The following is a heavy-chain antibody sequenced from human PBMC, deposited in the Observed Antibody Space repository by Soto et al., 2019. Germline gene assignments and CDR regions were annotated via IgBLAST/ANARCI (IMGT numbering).Heavy chain of an antibody. V-gene: IGHV4-59*12. D-gene: IGHD3-16*01. CDR1: GGSISSYY. Sequence: KPSETLSLTCTVSGGSISSYYWSWIRQPPGKGLEWIGYIYYSGSTYYNPSLKSRVTISVDTSKNQFSLKLSSVTAADTAVYYCARDRVRFYYYYYYGMDVWGQGTTVTVSS. CDR2: IYYSGST. J-gene: IGHJ6*02. CDR3: ARDRVRFYYYYYYGMDV.